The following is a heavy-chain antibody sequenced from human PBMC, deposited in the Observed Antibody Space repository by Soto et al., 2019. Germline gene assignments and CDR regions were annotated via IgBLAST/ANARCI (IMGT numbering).Heavy chain of an antibody. Sequence: GASVKVSCKASGYTFTGYYMHWVRQAPGQGLEWMGWINPNSGGTNYAQKFQGRVTMTRDTSISTAYMELSRLRSDDTAVYYCARAKTYYYGSGSYYNTPSRFDYWGQGTLVTVPS. CDR2: INPNSGGT. V-gene: IGHV1-2*02. CDR1: GYTFTGYY. J-gene: IGHJ4*02. CDR3: ARAKTYYYGSGSYYNTPSRFDY. D-gene: IGHD3-10*01.